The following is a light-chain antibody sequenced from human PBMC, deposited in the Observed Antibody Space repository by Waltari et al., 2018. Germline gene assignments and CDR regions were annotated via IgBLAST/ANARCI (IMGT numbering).Light chain of an antibody. CDR1: QDISNY. CDR3: QQYDNLPYT. Sequence: DIQMTQSPSSLSASVGDRVTITCKASQDISNYLNWYQQKPGKAPKLLIYDASNLETGVPSRFSGSGSGTDFTFTISSLQPEDIATYYCQQYDNLPYTFGQGTKLEIK. J-gene: IGKJ2*01. CDR2: DAS. V-gene: IGKV1-33*01.